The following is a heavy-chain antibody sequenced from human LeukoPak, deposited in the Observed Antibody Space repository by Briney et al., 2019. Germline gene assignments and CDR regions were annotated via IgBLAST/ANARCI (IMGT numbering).Heavy chain of an antibody. Sequence: GGSLRLSCAASGFTFSSYGMHWVRQAPGKGLEWVAVISYDGSNKYYADSVKGRFTTSRDNSKNTLYLQMNSLRAEDTAVYYCAKSPALEWDLMYYFDYWGQGTLVTVSS. D-gene: IGHD3-3*01. CDR2: ISYDGSNK. V-gene: IGHV3-30*18. CDR1: GFTFSSYG. CDR3: AKSPALEWDLMYYFDY. J-gene: IGHJ4*02.